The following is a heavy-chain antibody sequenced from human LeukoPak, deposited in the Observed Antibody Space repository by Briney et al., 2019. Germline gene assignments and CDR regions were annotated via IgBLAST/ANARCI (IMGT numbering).Heavy chain of an antibody. D-gene: IGHD5-24*01. CDR1: GYSFTSYW. J-gene: IGHJ4*02. CDR2: IYPGDFDT. V-gene: IGHV5-51*01. Sequence: GESLKISCKGFGYSFTSYWIGWVRQMPGKGLEWMEIIYPGDFDTRYSPSFEGQVTISADKSISTAYLQWNSLKASDTAMYFCARGNGYNSPYLDFWGQGTLVTVSS. CDR3: ARGNGYNSPYLDF.